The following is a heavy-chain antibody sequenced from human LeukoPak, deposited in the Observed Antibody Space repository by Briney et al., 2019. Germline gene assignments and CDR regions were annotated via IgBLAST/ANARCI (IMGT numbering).Heavy chain of an antibody. J-gene: IGHJ4*02. D-gene: IGHD3-16*01. CDR1: GFTFSVHY. Sequence: PGGSLRLSCAASGFTFSVHYMTWIRQAPGKGLQWISYISNDGTKTYYADSVRGRSTISRDNGKNLVYLQMNSLRVEDTAVYYCARVFSHWGWPGDYYFDYWGQGSLVTVSS. V-gene: IGHV3-11*04. CDR2: ISNDGTKT. CDR3: ARVFSHWGWPGDYYFDY.